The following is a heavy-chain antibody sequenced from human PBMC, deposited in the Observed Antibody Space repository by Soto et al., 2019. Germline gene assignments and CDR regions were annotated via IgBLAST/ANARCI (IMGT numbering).Heavy chain of an antibody. D-gene: IGHD2-21*01. J-gene: IGHJ3*02. V-gene: IGHV3-23*01. CDR1: GFTFSSYA. CDR2: ISGSGGST. Sequence: GESLKISCAASGFTFSSYAMSWVRQAPGKGLEWVSAISGSGGSTYYADSVKGRFTISRDNSKNTLYLQMNSLRAEDTAVYYCAKEVGMGYDAFDIWGQGTMVTVSS. CDR3: AKEVGMGYDAFDI.